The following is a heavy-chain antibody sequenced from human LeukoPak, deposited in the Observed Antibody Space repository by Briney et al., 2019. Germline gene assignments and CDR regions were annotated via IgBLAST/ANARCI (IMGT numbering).Heavy chain of an antibody. D-gene: IGHD3-9*01. Sequence: SETLSLTCAVYGGSFSGYYWSWIRQPPGKGLEWIGEINHSGRPNYNPSLKSRDTISVDTSKNQFSLKLSSVTAADTAVYYCARVQLRYFDWLLIDAFDIWGQGTMVTVSS. V-gene: IGHV4-34*01. CDR3: ARVQLRYFDWLLIDAFDI. CDR1: GGSFSGYY. CDR2: INHSGRP. J-gene: IGHJ3*02.